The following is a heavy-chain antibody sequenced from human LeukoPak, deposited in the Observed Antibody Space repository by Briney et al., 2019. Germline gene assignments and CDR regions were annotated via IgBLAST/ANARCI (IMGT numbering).Heavy chain of an antibody. V-gene: IGHV3-23*01. CDR3: ADIPMTTVTNGRVH. CDR1: GFTFRSYA. Sequence: GSLRPPCAASGFTFRSYAMSRGRQAPGEGLEWGSAISGSGGSTYYADSVKGRFTISRDNSKNTLYLQMNSLRAEDTAVYYCADIPMTTVTNGRVHWGQGTLVTVSS. J-gene: IGHJ4*02. CDR2: ISGSGGST. D-gene: IGHD4-17*01.